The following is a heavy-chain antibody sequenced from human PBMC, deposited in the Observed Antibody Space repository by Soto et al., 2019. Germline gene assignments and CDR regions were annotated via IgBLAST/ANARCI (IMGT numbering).Heavy chain of an antibody. J-gene: IGHJ6*02. V-gene: IGHV1-69*13. Sequence: SVKVSCQASGATFSSYAISWVRQAPGQGLEGMGGIIPIFGTANYAQKFQGRVTITADESTSTAYIEPTSMRAEDTAGYYCARWDIVVVPARPGYYAMDGSG. CDR2: IIPIFGTA. D-gene: IGHD2-2*01. CDR1: GATFSSYA. CDR3: ARWDIVVVPARPGYYAMDG.